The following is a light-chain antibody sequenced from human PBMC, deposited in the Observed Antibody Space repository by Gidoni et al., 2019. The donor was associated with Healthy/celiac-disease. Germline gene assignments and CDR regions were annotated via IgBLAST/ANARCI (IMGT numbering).Light chain of an antibody. CDR2: KAS. Sequence: DNQMAQSPSTLSASVGDRVPITCRPSQSISSWLAWYHQKPGKAPKLLIYKASSLESGVPSRFSGSGSGTEFTLTISSLQPDDFATYYCQQYNSYSWTFGQGTKVEIK. CDR1: QSISSW. CDR3: QQYNSYSWT. J-gene: IGKJ1*01. V-gene: IGKV1-5*03.